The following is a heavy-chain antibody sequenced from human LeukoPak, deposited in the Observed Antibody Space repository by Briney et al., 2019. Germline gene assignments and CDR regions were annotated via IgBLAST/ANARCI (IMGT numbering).Heavy chain of an antibody. CDR1: GFTFSNYG. V-gene: IGHV3-30*03. D-gene: IGHD6-19*01. Sequence: QPGGSLRLSCAGSGFTFSNYGMHWVRQAPGKGPEWVAVISYDGTNKYYADSVKGRFTISRDNSKNTLYLQMNSLRAEDTAVYYCVRTVAGYYFDYWGQGTLVTVSS. CDR3: VRTVAGYYFDY. CDR2: ISYDGTNK. J-gene: IGHJ4*02.